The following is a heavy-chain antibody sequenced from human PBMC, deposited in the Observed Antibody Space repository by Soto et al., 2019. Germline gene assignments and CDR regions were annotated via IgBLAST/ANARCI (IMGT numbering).Heavy chain of an antibody. CDR3: AAGDSSGYYGG. D-gene: IGHD3-22*01. J-gene: IGHJ4*02. Sequence: SVKVSCKASGFIFTSSSVQWVRQARGQRLEWIGWITVGTGNTNYAQKLQERVTIARDMSTSTAYMELSNLRSEDTAVYYCAAGDSSGYYGGWGQGTQVTVSS. CDR2: ITVGTGNT. V-gene: IGHV1-58*01. CDR1: GFIFTSSS.